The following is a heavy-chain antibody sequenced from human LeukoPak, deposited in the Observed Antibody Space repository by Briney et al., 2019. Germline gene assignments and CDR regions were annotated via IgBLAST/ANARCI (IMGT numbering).Heavy chain of an antibody. V-gene: IGHV4-4*07. CDR1: GDSISNYY. J-gene: IGHJ4*02. Sequence: SETLSLTCTVSGDSISNYYWSWIRQPAGKGLEWIGRIYTSGSTNYNPSLKSRVTMSVDTSKNQFSLKLSSVTAADTAVYYCVRQQSGNWNDVGLDYWGQGTLVTVS. CDR3: VRQQSGNWNDVGLDY. D-gene: IGHD1-1*01. CDR2: IYTSGST.